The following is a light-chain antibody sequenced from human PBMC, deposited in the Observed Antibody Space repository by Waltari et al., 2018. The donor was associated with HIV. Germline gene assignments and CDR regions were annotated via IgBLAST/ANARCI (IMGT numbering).Light chain of an antibody. CDR1: QSVLYSSNNKNY. Sequence: IVMTQSPASLVVSLGERATINCKASQSVLYSSNNKNYLPWYQQKPGQPPKRLIYWASTREYWVPDRFSGSGSGTDFTLAISSLQAEDVAVSYCQQYYSTPRRTFGQGTKVEIK. CDR3: QQYYSTPRRT. V-gene: IGKV4-1*01. J-gene: IGKJ1*01. CDR2: WAS.